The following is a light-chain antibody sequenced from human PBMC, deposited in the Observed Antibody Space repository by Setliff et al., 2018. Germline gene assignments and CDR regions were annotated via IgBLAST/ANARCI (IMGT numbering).Light chain of an antibody. CDR1: SSDVGGYNY. V-gene: IGLV2-11*01. CDR2: DVS. J-gene: IGLJ1*01. CDR3: CSYAGIYPSLYV. Sequence: ALTQPRSVSGSPGQSVAISCTGTSSDVGGYNYVSWYQQHPGKAPKLIIYDVSKRPSGVPDRFSGSKSANTASLTISGLQGEDEADYYCCSYAGIYPSLYVFGGGTKVTVL.